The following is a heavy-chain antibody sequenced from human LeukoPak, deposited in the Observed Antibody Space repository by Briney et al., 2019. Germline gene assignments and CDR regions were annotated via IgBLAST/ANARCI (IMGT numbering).Heavy chain of an antibody. D-gene: IGHD2-2*02. CDR2: INAGNGNT. J-gene: IGHJ4*02. Sequence: ASVKVSCKASGYTFTSYAMHWVRQAPGQRLEWMGWINAGNGNTKYSQKFQGRVTITRDTSASTAYMELSRLRSEDTAVDYCARGPTPDIVVVPAAIFYDYWGQGTLVTVSS. CDR1: GYTFTSYA. V-gene: IGHV1-3*01. CDR3: ARGPTPDIVVVPAAIFYDY.